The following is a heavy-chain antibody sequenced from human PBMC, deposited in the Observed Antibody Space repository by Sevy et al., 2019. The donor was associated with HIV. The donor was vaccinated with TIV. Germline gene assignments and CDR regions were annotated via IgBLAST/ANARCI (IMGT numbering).Heavy chain of an antibody. D-gene: IGHD2-8*01. V-gene: IGHV3-48*03. CDR1: GFTFSSYE. Sequence: GGSLRLSCAASGFTFSSYEMNWVRQAPGKGLEWVSYISSSGSTIYYADSVKGRFTISRDNAKNSLYLQMNSLRAEDTAVYYCASDFSYCTNGVCYDYYYGMDVWGQRTTVTVSS. CDR2: ISSSGSTI. J-gene: IGHJ6*02. CDR3: ASDFSYCTNGVCYDYYYGMDV.